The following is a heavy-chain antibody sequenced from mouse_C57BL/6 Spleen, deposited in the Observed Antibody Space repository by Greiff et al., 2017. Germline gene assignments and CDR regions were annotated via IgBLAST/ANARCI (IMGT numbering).Heavy chain of an antibody. J-gene: IGHJ4*01. D-gene: IGHD3-2*02. CDR1: GYSFTGYY. V-gene: IGHV1-31*01. CDR2: IYPYNGVS. Sequence: EVQLQQSGPELVKPGASVKISCKASGYSFTGYYMHWVKQSHGNILDWIGYIYPYNGVSSYNQKFKGKATLTVDKSSSTAYMELRSRTSEDYAVYYCARGGTAQATGAMDYWGQGTSVTGSS. CDR3: ARGGTAQATGAMDY.